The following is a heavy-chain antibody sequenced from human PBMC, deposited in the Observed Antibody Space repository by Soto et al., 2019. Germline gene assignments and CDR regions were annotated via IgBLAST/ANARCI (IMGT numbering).Heavy chain of an antibody. V-gene: IGHV3-11*01. CDR3: ASAPYDSSGYYYFDY. J-gene: IGHJ4*02. CDR2: ISSSGSTI. CDR1: GFTFSDYY. D-gene: IGHD3-22*01. Sequence: GESLKISCAASGFTFSDYYMSWIRQAPGKGLEWGSYISSSGSTIYYADSVKGRFTISRDNAKNSLYLQMNSLRAEDTAVYYCASAPYDSSGYYYFDYWGQGTLVTVSS.